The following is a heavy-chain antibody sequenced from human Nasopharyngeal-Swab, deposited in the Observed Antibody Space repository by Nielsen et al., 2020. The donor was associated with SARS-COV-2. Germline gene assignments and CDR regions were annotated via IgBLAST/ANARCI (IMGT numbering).Heavy chain of an antibody. Sequence: SLKISCVASGFAFDDYAMHWVRQAPGKGLEWVSGITWNSGSIDYADSLKGRFTISRDNAKNSLYLQMNSLRTEDTAFYYCAKDMSFGGWNLDYWGQGTLVTVSS. CDR3: AKDMSFGGWNLDY. D-gene: IGHD6-19*01. CDR2: ITWNSGSI. J-gene: IGHJ4*02. CDR1: GFAFDDYA. V-gene: IGHV3-9*01.